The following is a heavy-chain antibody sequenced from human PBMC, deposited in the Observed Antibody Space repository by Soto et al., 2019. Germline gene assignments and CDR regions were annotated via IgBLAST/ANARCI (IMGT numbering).Heavy chain of an antibody. J-gene: IGHJ4*02. CDR1: GFTVSSNY. D-gene: IGHD3-10*01. V-gene: IGHV3-66*01. CDR3: ARRPLSHAFVDY. CDR2: IFSDGST. Sequence: EVQLMESGGGLVQPGGSLRLSCAASGFTVSSNYMNWVRQAPGKGLEWVSVIFSDGSTYYVDSVKGRFTISRDNSKNTVYLKRTSLGAEDTAVYFCARRPLSHAFVDYWGKGPLVTVSS.